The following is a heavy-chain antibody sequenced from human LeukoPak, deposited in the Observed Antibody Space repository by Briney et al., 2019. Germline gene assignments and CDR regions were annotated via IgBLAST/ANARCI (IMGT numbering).Heavy chain of an antibody. CDR1: GFSLSTSGVG. V-gene: IGHV2-5*02. CDR3: AHSQLGSSSSNAECFQH. CDR2: IYWDDDK. D-gene: IGHD2-2*01. Sequence: KGSGPTLVNPTQTLTLTCTFSGFSLSTSGVGVGWIRQPPGKALEWLALIYWDDDKRYSPSLKNRLTITKDTSKNQVVLTMTNLDPVDTATYYCAHSQLGSSSSNAECFQHWGQGTLVTVSS. J-gene: IGHJ1*01.